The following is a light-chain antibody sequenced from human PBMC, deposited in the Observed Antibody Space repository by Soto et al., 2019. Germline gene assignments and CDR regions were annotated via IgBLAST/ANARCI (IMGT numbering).Light chain of an antibody. V-gene: IGKV1-5*03. Sequence: DIHMTQSLSTLSASVGDRVTITCRASQSLTMWLAWYQQKPGKAPNLWIYKTSSLESGVPSRFSGSGSGTASAFTISSLQPDDFAPFCRQQWSDYCWTFGQGTMVQVK. CDR1: QSLTMW. CDR2: KTS. J-gene: IGKJ1*01. CDR3: QQWSDYCWT.